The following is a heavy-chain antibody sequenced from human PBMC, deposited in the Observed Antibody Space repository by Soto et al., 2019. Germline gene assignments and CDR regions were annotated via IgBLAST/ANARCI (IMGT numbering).Heavy chain of an antibody. Sequence: QVQLQESGPGLVKPSQTLSLTCTVSGDSIRSSGFYWSWIRQHPAKGLEWIGYIHSNGNTLYDPSLKNRSTTSFDTSYNQFSLKLKSVTAADTAVYFCARVRQYGDYVDHWGQGTLVAVSA. V-gene: IGHV4-31*03. CDR2: IHSNGNT. CDR3: ARVRQYGDYVDH. J-gene: IGHJ4*02. D-gene: IGHD4-17*01. CDR1: GDSIRSSGFY.